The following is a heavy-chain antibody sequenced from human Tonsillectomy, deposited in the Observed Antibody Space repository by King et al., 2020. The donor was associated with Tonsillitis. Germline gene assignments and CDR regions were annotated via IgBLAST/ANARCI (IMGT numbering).Heavy chain of an antibody. CDR3: AKIRRGTGDLVSADWSFDL. D-gene: IGHD7-27*01. Sequence: VQLVESGGDLVQPGGSLTLSCAASGFTFSSYAMSWVRQVPGKGLEWVSSISGSVGSTYYAASVKGQFTISRDNSKSTLYLQMNSLRADDTAVYYCAKIRRGTGDLVSADWSFDLWGRGTLVTVSS. V-gene: IGHV3-23*04. J-gene: IGHJ2*01. CDR2: ISGSVGST. CDR1: GFTFSSYA.